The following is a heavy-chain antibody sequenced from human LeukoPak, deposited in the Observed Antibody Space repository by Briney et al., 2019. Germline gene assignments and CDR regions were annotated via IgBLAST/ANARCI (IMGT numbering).Heavy chain of an antibody. J-gene: IGHJ4*02. D-gene: IGHD2-15*01. V-gene: IGHV4-34*01. CDR3: ARGSRYCSGGSCYLPN. Sequence: YNPSLKSRVTISADTSKNQFSLKLSSVTAADTAVYYCARGSRYCSGGSCYLPNWGQGTLVTVSS.